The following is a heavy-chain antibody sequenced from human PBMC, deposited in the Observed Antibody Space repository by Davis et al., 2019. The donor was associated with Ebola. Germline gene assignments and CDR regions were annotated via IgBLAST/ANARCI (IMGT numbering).Heavy chain of an antibody. Sequence: LRLSCAVYGGSFSGYYSSWIRQLPGKGLEWIGEINHSGSTNYHPSSKSGSTISVDTPKNQSSLKLSSVTAADTAVYYCARFRRTFYYYRGLDVWGQGTTVTVSS. J-gene: IGHJ6*02. CDR2: INHSGST. CDR3: ARFRRTFYYYRGLDV. CDR1: GGSFSGYY. V-gene: IGHV4-34*01. D-gene: IGHD1/OR15-1a*01.